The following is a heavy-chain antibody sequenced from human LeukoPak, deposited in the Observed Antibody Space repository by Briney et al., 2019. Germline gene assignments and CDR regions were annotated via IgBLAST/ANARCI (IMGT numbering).Heavy chain of an antibody. Sequence: SETLSLTFTVSGASVSDSLSYWGWVRQPPGKGLEWVANVYYTGSTYYNPSLKSRVTMSVDTSKNQFSLKMTSVTAADTAIYYCARLTKGRYFDYIFAFWGQGILVTVSS. CDR3: ARLTKGRYFDYIFAF. D-gene: IGHD3-9*01. CDR2: VYYTGST. V-gene: IGHV4-39*01. J-gene: IGHJ4*02. CDR1: GASVSDSLSY.